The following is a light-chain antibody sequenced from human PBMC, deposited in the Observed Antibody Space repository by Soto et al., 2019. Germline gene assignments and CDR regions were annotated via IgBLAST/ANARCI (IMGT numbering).Light chain of an antibody. V-gene: IGKV1-12*01. J-gene: IGKJ4*01. Sequence: DIQMTQSPSSVSASVGDRVTITCRASQGISSWLAWYQKKPGKAPKLLIFTASTLESGVPSRFSGSGSGTDFTLTISSLQPEDFATYYCQQTTHSPLTFGGGTKVEIK. CDR3: QQTTHSPLT. CDR1: QGISSW. CDR2: TAS.